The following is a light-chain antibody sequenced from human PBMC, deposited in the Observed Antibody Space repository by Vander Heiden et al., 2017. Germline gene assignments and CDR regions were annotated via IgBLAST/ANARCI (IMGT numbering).Light chain of an antibody. CDR2: AAS. V-gene: IGKV1-39*01. CDR3: QQSHTTPPVT. CDR1: QSISSY. Sequence: DIQMTQSPSYLSASVGSSVTITCRASQSISSYLNWYQQKPGKAPKLLIDAASTLQSGVPSRFSGSGSGTEFTLTISSLQPEDFATYSCQQSHTTPPVTFGGGTKVETK. J-gene: IGKJ4*01.